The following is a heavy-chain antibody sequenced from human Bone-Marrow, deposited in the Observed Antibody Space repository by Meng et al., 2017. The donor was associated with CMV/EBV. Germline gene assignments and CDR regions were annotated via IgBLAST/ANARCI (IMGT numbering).Heavy chain of an antibody. CDR1: GGSISSHY. D-gene: IGHD2-15*01. CDR2: IYYSGST. J-gene: IGHJ4*02. V-gene: IGHV4-59*11. CDR3: ARALEVDYFDY. Sequence: GSLRLSCTVSGGSISSHYWSWIRQPPGKGLEWIGYIYYSGSTNYNPSLKSRVTISVDTSKNQFSLKLSSVTAADTAVYYCARALEVDYFDYCGQGTLVTVSS.